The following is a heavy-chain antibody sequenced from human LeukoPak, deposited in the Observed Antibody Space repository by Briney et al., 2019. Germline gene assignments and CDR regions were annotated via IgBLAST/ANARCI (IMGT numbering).Heavy chain of an antibody. CDR2: TYYRSNWYN. Sequence: SQTLSLTCAISGDSVSSNSAAWNWIRQSPSRGLEWLGRTYYRSNWYNNYTVSVKSRITISADTSKNQFSLQLNSVTPEDTAVYYCARSLPATVGNWLDPWGQGTLVIVSS. CDR3: ARSLPATVGNWLDP. CDR1: GDSVSSNSAA. D-gene: IGHD2-2*01. V-gene: IGHV6-1*01. J-gene: IGHJ5*02.